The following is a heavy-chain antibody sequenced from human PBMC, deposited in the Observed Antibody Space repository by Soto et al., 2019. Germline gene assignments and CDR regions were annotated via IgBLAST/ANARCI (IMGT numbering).Heavy chain of an antibody. Sequence: ASVKVSCKASGYTFTSYGISWVRQAPGQGLEWRGWISAYNGNTNYAQKLQGRVTMTTDTSTSTDYMELRSLRSDDTAVYYCARGAPIVVVPAANWGWFDPWGQGTLVTVSS. CDR1: GYTFTSYG. D-gene: IGHD2-2*01. V-gene: IGHV1-18*04. CDR2: ISAYNGNT. CDR3: ARGAPIVVVPAANWGWFDP. J-gene: IGHJ5*02.